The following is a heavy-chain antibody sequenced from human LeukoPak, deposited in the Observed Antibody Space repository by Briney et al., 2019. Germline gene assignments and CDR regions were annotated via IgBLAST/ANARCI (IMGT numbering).Heavy chain of an antibody. CDR1: GGIFRDFW. CDR3: VKDPPMTGGRWFDP. Sequence: GGSLRLSCTVSGGIFRDFWMTWVRQAPGKGPEWVGQIKSNVDGGTTHYAADVKGRLTMSRDDSRNTLFLQVNSLQVEDTAVDYGVKDPPMTGGRWFDPWGQGTLVTVSS. CDR2: IKSNVDGGTT. J-gene: IGHJ5*02. V-gene: IGHV3-15*01. D-gene: IGHD3-22*01.